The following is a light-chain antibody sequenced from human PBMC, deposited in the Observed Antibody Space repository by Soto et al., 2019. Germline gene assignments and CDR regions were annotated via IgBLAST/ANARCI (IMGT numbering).Light chain of an antibody. CDR3: MQGVQTPKT. CDR1: QSLLHSNGYNY. J-gene: IGKJ2*01. V-gene: IGKV2-28*01. CDR2: LGS. Sequence: DVVMTQSPLSLPVTPGEPASISCRSSQSLLHSNGYNYLDWYLQKPGQSPQLLIYLGSNRASGVTDRFSGSGSGTDFTLKISRVEAEDVGVYCCMQGVQTPKTFGQGTKLEIK.